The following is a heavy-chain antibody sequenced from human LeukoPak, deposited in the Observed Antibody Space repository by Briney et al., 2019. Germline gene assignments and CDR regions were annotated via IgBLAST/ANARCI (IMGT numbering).Heavy chain of an antibody. CDR1: GYTFTSYD. D-gene: IGHD6-19*01. CDR2: MNPNSGNT. CDR3: AKGAIAVAGNWFDP. Sequence: GASVKVSCTASGYTFTSYDINWVRQATGQGLEWMGWMNPNSGNTYYAQKFQGRVTMIRNTSISTAYMELSSLRSEDTAVYYCAKGAIAVAGNWFDPWGQGTLVTVSS. J-gene: IGHJ5*02. V-gene: IGHV1-8*01.